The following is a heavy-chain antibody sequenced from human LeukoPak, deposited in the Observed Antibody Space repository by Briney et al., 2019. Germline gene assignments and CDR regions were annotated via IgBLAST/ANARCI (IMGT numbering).Heavy chain of an antibody. CDR1: GGSLSGSY. CDR3: ARTARYGSLQFDY. CDR2: INHSGSA. J-gene: IGHJ4*02. V-gene: IGHV4-34*01. Sequence: SETLSLTCAVYGGSLSGSYWSWIRQPPGKGLEWIGEINHSGSANYNPSLKSRVTLSIDKSKNQFSLKLSSVTAADTAVYYCARTARYGSLQFDYWGQGTLVTVSS. D-gene: IGHD1-1*01.